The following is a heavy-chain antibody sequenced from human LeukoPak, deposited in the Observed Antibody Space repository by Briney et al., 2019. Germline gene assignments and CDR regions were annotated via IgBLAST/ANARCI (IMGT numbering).Heavy chain of an antibody. D-gene: IGHD3-10*01. Sequence: ASVEVSCEASGYTFTSYYMHWVRQAPGQGLEWMGIINPSGGSTSYAQKFQGRVTMTRDMSTSTVYMELSSLRSEDTAVYYCASSGGSGSYYNGNWFDPWGQGTLVTVSS. CDR2: INPSGGST. CDR1: GYTFTSYY. CDR3: ASSGGSGSYYNGNWFDP. V-gene: IGHV1-46*01. J-gene: IGHJ5*02.